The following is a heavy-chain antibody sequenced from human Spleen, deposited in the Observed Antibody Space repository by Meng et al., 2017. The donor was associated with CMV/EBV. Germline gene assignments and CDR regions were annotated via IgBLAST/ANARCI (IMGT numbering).Heavy chain of an antibody. CDR1: GFTVSENY. V-gene: IGHV3-53*01. Sequence: GGSLRLSCAASGFTVSENYMTWVRRAPGKGLEWVSVLYVAGTNYYADSVRGRFSISRDNSKNTVYLQMNSLRAEDTAVYYCVREVVPGYYLDHWGLGTLVTVSS. CDR3: VREVVPGYYLDH. CDR2: LYVAGTN. D-gene: IGHD2-15*01. J-gene: IGHJ4*02.